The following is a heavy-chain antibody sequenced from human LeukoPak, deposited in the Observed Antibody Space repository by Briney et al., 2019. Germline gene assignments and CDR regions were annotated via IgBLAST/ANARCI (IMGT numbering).Heavy chain of an antibody. CDR1: GYTFTSYD. CDR3: ARIASYGFPNWFDP. V-gene: IGHV1-8*01. CDR2: MNPNSGNT. J-gene: IGHJ5*02. Sequence: ASVKVSRKASGYTFTSYDINWVRQATGQGLEWMGWMNPNSGNTGYAQKFQGRVTMTRNTSISTAYMELSSLRSEDTAVYYCARIASYGFPNWFDPWGQGTLVTVSS. D-gene: IGHD5-18*01.